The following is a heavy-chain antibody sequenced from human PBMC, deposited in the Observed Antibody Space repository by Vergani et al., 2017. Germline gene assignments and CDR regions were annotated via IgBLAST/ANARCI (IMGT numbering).Heavy chain of an antibody. D-gene: IGHD6-19*01. Sequence: EVQLLESGGGLVQPGGSLRLSCAASGFTFSSYAMSWVRQAPGKGLEWVSAISGSGGSTYYADSVKGRFTIARDNAKNTLYLQMNSLRAEDTAVYSCAKDLFLPSNRIAVAGTFDYWGQGTLVTVSS. CDR3: AKDLFLPSNRIAVAGTFDY. CDR1: GFTFSSYA. CDR2: ISGSGGST. J-gene: IGHJ4*02. V-gene: IGHV3-23*01.